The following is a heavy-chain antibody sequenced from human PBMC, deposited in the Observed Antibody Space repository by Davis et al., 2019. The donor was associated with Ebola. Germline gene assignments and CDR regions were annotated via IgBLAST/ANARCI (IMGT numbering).Heavy chain of an antibody. D-gene: IGHD5-18*01. V-gene: IGHV4-34*01. CDR3: ARGRRYSYGPPRY. Sequence: GSLRLSCAVYGGSFSGYYWSWIRQPPGKGLEWIGKINHSGSTNYNPSLKSRVTISVDTSKNQFSLKLSSVTAADTAVYYCARGRRYSYGPPRYWGQGTLVTVSS. J-gene: IGHJ4*02. CDR1: GGSFSGYY. CDR2: INHSGST.